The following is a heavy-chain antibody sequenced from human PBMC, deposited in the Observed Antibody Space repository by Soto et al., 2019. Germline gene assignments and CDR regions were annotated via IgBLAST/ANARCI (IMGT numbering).Heavy chain of an antibody. CDR1: GFTFSSYG. D-gene: IGHD3-10*01. Sequence: QVQLVESGGGVVQPGRSLRLSCAASGFTFSSYGMHWVRQAPGKGLEWVAVIWYDGSNKYYADSVKGRFTISRDNSKNTLYLQMNSLRAEDTAVYYCARDERGSGSLDYWGKGNLVTVS. CDR3: ARDERGSGSLDY. CDR2: IWYDGSNK. J-gene: IGHJ4*02. V-gene: IGHV3-33*01.